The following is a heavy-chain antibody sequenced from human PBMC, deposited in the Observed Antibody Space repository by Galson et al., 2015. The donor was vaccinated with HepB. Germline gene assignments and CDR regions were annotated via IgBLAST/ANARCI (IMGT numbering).Heavy chain of an antibody. V-gene: IGHV3-23*01. CDR3: AKEGGVWYSSGVYRWYFDY. CDR2: ISGSGGST. CDR1: GFTFSSYA. J-gene: IGHJ4*02. D-gene: IGHD6-19*01. Sequence: SLRLSCAASGFTFSSYAMSWVRQAPGKGLEWVSAISGSGGSTYYADSVKGRFTISRDNSKNTLYLQMNSLRAEDTAVYYCAKEGGVWYSSGVYRWYFDYWGQGTLVTVSP.